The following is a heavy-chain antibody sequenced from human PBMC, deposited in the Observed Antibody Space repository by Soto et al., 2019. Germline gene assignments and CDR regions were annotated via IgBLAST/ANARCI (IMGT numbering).Heavy chain of an antibody. D-gene: IGHD3-3*01. J-gene: IGHJ4*02. CDR3: ARGVTRFGVITNPRNYFDY. CDR1: GGSINTYY. CDR2: IYYSGST. V-gene: IGHV4-59*01. Sequence: SETLSLTCTVSGGSINTYYWSWIRQPPGKGLEWIGYIYYSGSTNYNPSLKSRVTISVDTSKNQFSLKLSSVTAADTAVYYCARGVTRFGVITNPRNYFDYWGQGTLVTVSS.